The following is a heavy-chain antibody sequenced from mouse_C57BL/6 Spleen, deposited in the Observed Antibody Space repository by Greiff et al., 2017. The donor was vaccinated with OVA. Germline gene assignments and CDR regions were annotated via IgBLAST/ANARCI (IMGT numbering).Heavy chain of an antibody. CDR1: GYTFTNYW. CDR2: IYPGGGYT. D-gene: IGHD2-4*01. Sequence: QVQLQQSGAELVRPGTSVKMSCKASGYTFTNYWIGWAKQRPGHGLAWIGDIYPGGGYTNYNEKFKGKATLTADKSSSTAYMQFSSLTSEDSAIYYCARHYDYDLPWFAYWGQGTLVTVSA. CDR3: ARHYDYDLPWFAY. V-gene: IGHV1-63*01. J-gene: IGHJ3*01.